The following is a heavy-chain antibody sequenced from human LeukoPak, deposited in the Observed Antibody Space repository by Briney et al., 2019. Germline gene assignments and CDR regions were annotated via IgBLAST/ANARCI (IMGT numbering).Heavy chain of an antibody. CDR3: ASPHMITFGGVIAPLEY. J-gene: IGHJ4*02. D-gene: IGHD3-16*02. Sequence: GESLKISCKGSGYSFTSYWIGWVRQMPGKGLEWMGIIYPGDSDTRYSPSFQGQVTISADKSISTAYLQWSSLKASDTAMYYCASPHMITFGGVIAPLEYWGQGTLVTVSS. CDR2: IYPGDSDT. CDR1: GYSFTSYW. V-gene: IGHV5-51*01.